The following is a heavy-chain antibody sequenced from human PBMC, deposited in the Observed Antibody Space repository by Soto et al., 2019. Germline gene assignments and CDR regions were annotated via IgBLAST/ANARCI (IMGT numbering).Heavy chain of an antibody. Sequence: QLQLQESGSGLVKPSQTLSLTCAVSGGSISSGGYSWSWIRQPPGKGLEWIGYIYHSGSTYYNPSLNIRLTLTVDSSRYQFPLKLTSVTAADTAVYYCARGAPVVSGYWCQRSLVTVSS. CDR3: ARGAPVVSGY. CDR2: IYHSGST. J-gene: IGHJ4*02. V-gene: IGHV4-30-2*01. CDR1: GGSISSGGYS. D-gene: IGHD3-22*01.